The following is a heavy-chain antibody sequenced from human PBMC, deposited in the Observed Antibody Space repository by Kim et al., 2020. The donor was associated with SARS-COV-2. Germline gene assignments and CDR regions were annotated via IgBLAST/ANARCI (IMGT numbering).Heavy chain of an antibody. Sequence: SVKVSCKASGGTFSSYAISWVRQAPGQGLEWMGRINPILGIANYAQKFQGRFTITADKSTSTAYMELSSLRSEDTAVYYCARDDNDDNTSHQAYYSYY. CDR3: ARDDNDDNTSHQAYYSYY. CDR1: GGTFSSYA. V-gene: IGHV1-69*04. CDR2: INPILGIA. J-gene: IGHJ6*01. D-gene: IGHD1-1*01.